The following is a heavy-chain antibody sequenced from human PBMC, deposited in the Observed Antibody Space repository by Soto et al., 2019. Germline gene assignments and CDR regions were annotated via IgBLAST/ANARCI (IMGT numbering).Heavy chain of an antibody. CDR2: VNPGGYST. J-gene: IGHJ4*02. CDR1: GFTFTSYS. Sequence: EVQLLQSGGGLVQPGGSLRLSCAASGFTFTSYSMTWVRQTPGKGLEWVAAVNPGGYSTYYADSVKGRFTISRDNSNKTLYLQMNSLRAEDTAVYYCARATSVDAYWGQGTLVTVSS. V-gene: IGHV3-23*01. CDR3: ARATSVDAY. D-gene: IGHD5-12*01.